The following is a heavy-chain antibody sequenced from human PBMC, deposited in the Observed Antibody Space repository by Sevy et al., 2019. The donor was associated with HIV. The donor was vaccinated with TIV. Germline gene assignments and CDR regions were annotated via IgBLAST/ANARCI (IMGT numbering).Heavy chain of an antibody. Sequence: SETLSLTCAVSGYSISSGFYWGWIRQPPGKGLEWIVLMYHSGSTYYNSSLQSRVTISVDTSKNQFSLELTSVTAADTAVYYCARLGIAVAGYFDYWGQRTLVTDSS. CDR3: ARLGIAVAGYFDY. CDR1: GYSISSGFY. D-gene: IGHD6-19*01. V-gene: IGHV4-38-2*01. J-gene: IGHJ4*02. CDR2: MYHSGST.